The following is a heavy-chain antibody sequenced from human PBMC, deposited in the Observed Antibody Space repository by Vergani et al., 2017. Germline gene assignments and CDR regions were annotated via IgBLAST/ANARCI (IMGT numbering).Heavy chain of an antibody. V-gene: IGHV3-66*02. Sequence: ELQLVESGGGLVKPGGSLRLSCAASGSTVIGNYMTWVRQAPGKGLEWVSHIYSGDETYYADAVKGRVTISRDTAKNTLHLQINNLRVEDTAVYYCARGNYYGSGTYVDPWGQGTLVTVSS. D-gene: IGHD3-10*01. CDR2: IYSGDET. J-gene: IGHJ5*02. CDR1: GSTVIGNY. CDR3: ARGNYYGSGTYVDP.